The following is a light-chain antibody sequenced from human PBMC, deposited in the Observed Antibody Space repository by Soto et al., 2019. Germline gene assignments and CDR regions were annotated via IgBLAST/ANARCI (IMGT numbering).Light chain of an antibody. CDR1: QSVNSN. CDR2: GIS. Sequence: EIVMTQSPATLSVSPGERATLSCRASQSVNSNYLAWYQQKPGQAPRLLIYGISKRATDIPDRFSCSGSGTEFTLPISSLQPEDFATYYCQQHGQWPITFGQGTRLEIK. J-gene: IGKJ5*01. CDR3: QQHGQWPIT. V-gene: IGKV3D-15*01.